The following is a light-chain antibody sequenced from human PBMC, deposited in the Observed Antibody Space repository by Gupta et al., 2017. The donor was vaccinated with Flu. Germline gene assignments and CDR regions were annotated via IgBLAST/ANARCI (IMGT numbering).Light chain of an antibody. Sequence: DIQMTQSPSSLSASVGDRVTITCRASQSITSYVNWYQQKPGKAPNLLIYATSNLQSGVPLRFSGSGSGTDFTLTISSLQPEDFATYYCQQSNSTPRTFGQGTKVEIK. J-gene: IGKJ1*01. CDR2: ATS. V-gene: IGKV1-39*01. CDR3: QQSNSTPRT. CDR1: QSITSY.